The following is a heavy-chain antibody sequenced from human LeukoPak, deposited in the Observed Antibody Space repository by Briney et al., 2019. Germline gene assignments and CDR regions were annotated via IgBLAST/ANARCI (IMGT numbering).Heavy chain of an antibody. V-gene: IGHV4-61*02. CDR3: VSGTYYYDSSGYPLVLLTD. CDR2: IYTSGST. J-gene: IGHJ4*02. D-gene: IGHD3-22*01. Sequence: PSETLSLTCTVSGGSISSGDYYWSWIRQPAGKGLEWIGRIYTSGSTNYNPSLKSRVTISVDTSKNQFSLKLSSVTAADTAVYYCVSGTYYYDSSGYPLVLLTDWGQGTLVTVSS. CDR1: GGSISSGDYY.